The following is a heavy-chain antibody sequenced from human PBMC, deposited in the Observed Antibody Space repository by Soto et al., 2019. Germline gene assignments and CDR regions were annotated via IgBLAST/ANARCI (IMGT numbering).Heavy chain of an antibody. V-gene: IGHV3-30*18. CDR3: AKDLSELSGGSHLALFWDY. D-gene: IGHD2-15*01. CDR2: ISYGGSNI. CDR1: VFPLWLWR. Sequence: QVQLVESGRRGPAPGRPLTLFCAPSVFPLWLWRMHCARGARGRGGEGGGDISYGGSNIYYADSVKGRFNISRDNSKNTLYLQMNSLRAEDTAVYYCAKDLSELSGGSHLALFWDYWGQGTLVTVSS. J-gene: IGHJ4*02.